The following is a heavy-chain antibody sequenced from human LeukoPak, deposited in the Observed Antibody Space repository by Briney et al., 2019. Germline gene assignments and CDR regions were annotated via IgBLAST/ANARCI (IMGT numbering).Heavy chain of an antibody. J-gene: IGHJ5*02. D-gene: IGHD6-19*01. V-gene: IGHV1-2*02. CDR2: INPNSGGT. CDR3: ARDPYSSGPVRFDP. CDR1: GYTFTGYH. Sequence: ASVKVSCKASGYTFTGYHMHWVRQAPGQGLEWMGWINPNSGGTNYAQKFQGRVTMTRDTSISAAYMELSRLRSDDTAVYYCARDPYSSGPVRFDPWGQGTLVTVSS.